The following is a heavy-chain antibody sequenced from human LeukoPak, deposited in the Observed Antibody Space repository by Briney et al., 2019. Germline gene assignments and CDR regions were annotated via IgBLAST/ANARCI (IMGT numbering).Heavy chain of an antibody. CDR3: ARDLVAGYYYYYMDV. Sequence: ASVKVSCKASGYTFTSYGISWVRQAPGQGLEWMGWINPNSGGTNYAQKFQGRVTMTRDTSISTAYMELSRLRSDDTAVYYCARDLVAGYYYYYMDVWGKGTTVTVSS. CDR1: GYTFTSYG. D-gene: IGHD5-12*01. J-gene: IGHJ6*03. V-gene: IGHV1-2*02. CDR2: INPNSGGT.